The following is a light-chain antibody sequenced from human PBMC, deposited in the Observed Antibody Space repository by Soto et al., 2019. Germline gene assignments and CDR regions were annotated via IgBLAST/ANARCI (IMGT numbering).Light chain of an antibody. CDR2: EGS. V-gene: IGLV2-23*03. J-gene: IGLJ1*01. CDR3: CSYAGSSTFLYV. CDR1: DVGSYNL. Sequence: DVGSYNLVSWYQQHPGKAPKLMIYEGSKRPSGVSNRFSGSKSGNTASLTISGLQAEDEADYYCCSYAGSSTFLYVFGTGTKVTVL.